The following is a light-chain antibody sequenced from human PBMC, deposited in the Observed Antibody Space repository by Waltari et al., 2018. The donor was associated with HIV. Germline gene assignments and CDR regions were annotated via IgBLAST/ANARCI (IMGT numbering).Light chain of an antibody. CDR3: QQYGSAPLT. CDR1: QSVSGNY. V-gene: IGKV3-20*01. CDR2: GAS. Sequence: IVFTQSPARLSLLQGAAATPSCRPCQSVSGNYVAWYRQQRGQAPRLLIYGASKGATGIPDRFSGSGSGTDFTLTIRTLEPEDFAVYYCQQYGSAPLTFGGGTKVEIK. J-gene: IGKJ4*01.